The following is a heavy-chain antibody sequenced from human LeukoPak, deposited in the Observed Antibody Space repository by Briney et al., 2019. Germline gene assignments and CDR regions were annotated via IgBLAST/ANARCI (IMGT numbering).Heavy chain of an antibody. V-gene: IGHV3-30*04. Sequence: GGSLRLSCAASGFTFSSYAMHWVRQAPGKGLEWVAVISYDGSNKYYADSVKGRFTISRDNSKNTLYLQMNSLRAEDTAVYYCARSVDSGSYWGGFDYWGQGTLVTVSS. D-gene: IGHD1-26*01. CDR1: GFTFSSYA. J-gene: IGHJ4*02. CDR3: ARSVDSGSYWGGFDY. CDR2: ISYDGSNK.